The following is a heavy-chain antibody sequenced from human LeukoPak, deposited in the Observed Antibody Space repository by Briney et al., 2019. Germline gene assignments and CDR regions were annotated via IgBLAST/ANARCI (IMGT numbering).Heavy chain of an antibody. CDR2: IRYDGSNK. V-gene: IGHV3-30*02. CDR1: GFTFSSYG. CDR3: ARDLTDPPYYYYYIDV. Sequence: AGGSLRLSCAASGFTFSSYGMHWVRQAPGKGLEWVAFIRYDGSNKYYADSVKGRFTISRDNSKNSLYLQMNSLRAEDTAVYYCARDLTDPPYYYYYIDVWGKGTTVTISS. J-gene: IGHJ6*03.